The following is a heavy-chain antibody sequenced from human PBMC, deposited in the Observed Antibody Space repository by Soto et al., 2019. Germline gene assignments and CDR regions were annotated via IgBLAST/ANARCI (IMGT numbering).Heavy chain of an antibody. CDR2: MAYDGSNE. V-gene: IGHV3-30*18. J-gene: IGHJ6*02. Sequence: LRLSCAASGFTFSSFGIHFVRQAPGKGLEWVAVMAYDGSNEYYADSVRGRFTISRDNSKSTVYLQMNSLRPEDTAVYYCAKNTVGLSRYYYYGMDVWAQGTTVTVSS. CDR1: GFTFSSFG. CDR3: AKNTVGLSRYYYYGMDV. D-gene: IGHD5-12*01.